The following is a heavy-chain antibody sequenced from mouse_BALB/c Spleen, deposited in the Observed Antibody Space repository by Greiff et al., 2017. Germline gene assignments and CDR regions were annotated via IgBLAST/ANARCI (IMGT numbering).Heavy chain of an antibody. D-gene: IGHD1-1*01. CDR2: ISYDGSN. Sequence: EVQLVESGPGLVKPSQSLSLTCSVTGYSITSGYYWNWIRQFPGNKLEWMGYISYDGSNNYNPSLKNRISITRDTSKNQFFLKLNSVTTEDTATYYCARDDYYGSSLAYWGQGTLVTVSA. J-gene: IGHJ3*01. CDR1: GYSITSGYY. CDR3: ARDDYYGSSLAY. V-gene: IGHV3-6*02.